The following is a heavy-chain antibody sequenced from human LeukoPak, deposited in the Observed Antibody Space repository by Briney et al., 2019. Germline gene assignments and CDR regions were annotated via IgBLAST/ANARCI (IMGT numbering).Heavy chain of an antibody. J-gene: IGHJ4*02. CDR1: GGTFSSYA. CDR2: IIPIFGTA. D-gene: IGHD2-2*01. V-gene: IGHV1-69*13. CDR3: ARGEVRAANAIDY. Sequence: ASVKVSCKASGGTFSSYAISWVRQAPGQGLEWMGGIIPIFGTANCAQKFQGRVTITADESTSTAYMELSSLRSEDTAVYYCARGEVRAANAIDYWGQGTLVTVSS.